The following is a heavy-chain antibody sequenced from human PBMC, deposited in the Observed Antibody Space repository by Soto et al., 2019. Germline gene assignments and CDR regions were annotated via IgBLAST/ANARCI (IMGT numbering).Heavy chain of an antibody. CDR1: GDSVSNYY. D-gene: IGHD4-17*01. J-gene: IGHJ5*02. CDR3: ARSPAYGDYANLDT. Sequence: QVQLQESGPGLVKPSETLSLTCTVSGDSVSNYYWNWIRHPAGKGLEWIGRIHSTRSPNYNPSLNSRVTMSVDTSKNQFALKLNLNSVTAADTAVYYCARSPAYGDYANLDTWGQGTLVTVSS. CDR2: IHSTRSP. V-gene: IGHV4-4*07.